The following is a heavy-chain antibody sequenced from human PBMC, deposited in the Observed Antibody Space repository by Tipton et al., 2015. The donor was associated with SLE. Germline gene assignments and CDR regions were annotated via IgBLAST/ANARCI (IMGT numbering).Heavy chain of an antibody. CDR1: GFTFSSYA. CDR2: ISGSGGST. J-gene: IGHJ4*02. V-gene: IGHV3-23*01. Sequence: SLRLSCAASGFTFSSYAMRWVRQAPGKGLEWVSGISGSGGSTDYADSVKGRFTISRDNAKNTLYLQMNSLRAEDTAVYYCIRYNNGWDWGQGTLVTVSS. D-gene: IGHD3-10*01. CDR3: IRYNNGWD.